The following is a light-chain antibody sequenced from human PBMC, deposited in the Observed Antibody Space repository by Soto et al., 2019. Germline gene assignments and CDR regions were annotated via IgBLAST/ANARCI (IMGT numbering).Light chain of an antibody. CDR2: LGS. CDR3: MQALQTPYT. Sequence: DIVMTQSPLSLPVTPGEPASISCRSSQSLLHSNGYNYLDCYLQKPGQSPQLLIYLGSNRASGVPDRFSGSGSGTDFTLNISRVEAEDVGVYYCMQALQTPYTFGQGTKLEIK. V-gene: IGKV2-28*01. CDR1: QSLLHSNGYNY. J-gene: IGKJ2*01.